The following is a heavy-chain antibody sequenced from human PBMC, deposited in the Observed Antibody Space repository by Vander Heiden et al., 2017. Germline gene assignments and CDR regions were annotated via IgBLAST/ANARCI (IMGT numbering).Heavy chain of an antibody. D-gene: IGHD1-26*01. CDR3: ARDLLPNSGSYYGPAFDI. CDR2: IWYDGSNK. Sequence: QVQLVESGGGVVQPGRSLRLSCAASGFTFSSYGMPWVRQAPGKGLEWVAVIWYDGSNKYYADSVKGRFTISRDNSKNTLYLQMNSLRAEDTAVYYCARDLLPNSGSYYGPAFDIWGQGTMVTVSS. V-gene: IGHV3-33*01. CDR1: GFTFSSYG. J-gene: IGHJ3*02.